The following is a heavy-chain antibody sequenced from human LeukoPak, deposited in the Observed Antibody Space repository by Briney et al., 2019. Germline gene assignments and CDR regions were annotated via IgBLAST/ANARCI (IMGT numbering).Heavy chain of an antibody. V-gene: IGHV1-2*02. CDR2: INPNSGGT. J-gene: IGHJ3*02. CDR3: AVSPYCSSTSCYTTDAFDI. Sequence: ASVKVSCKASGYTFTGYYMHWVRQAPGQELEWMGWINPNSGGTNYAQKFQGRVTMTRDTSISTAYMELSRLRSDDTAVYYCAVSPYCSSTSCYTTDAFDIWGQGTMVTVSS. CDR1: GYTFTGYY. D-gene: IGHD2-2*02.